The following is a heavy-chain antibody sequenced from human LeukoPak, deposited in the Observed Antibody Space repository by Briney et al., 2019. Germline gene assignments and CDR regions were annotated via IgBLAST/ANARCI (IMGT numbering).Heavy chain of an antibody. CDR2: FDPEDGET. D-gene: IGHD2-2*01. CDR1: GYTLTELS. Sequence: GASVKVSCEVSGYTLTELSMHWVRQAPGKGREWMGGFDPEDGETIYAQKFQGRVTMTEDTSTDTAYMELSSLRSEDTAVYYCATDIAGERLDCSGTSCYVVDYWGQGTLVTVSS. CDR3: ATDIAGERLDCSGTSCYVVDY. J-gene: IGHJ4*02. V-gene: IGHV1-24*01.